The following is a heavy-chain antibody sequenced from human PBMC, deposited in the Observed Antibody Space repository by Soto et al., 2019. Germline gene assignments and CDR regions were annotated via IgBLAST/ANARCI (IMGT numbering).Heavy chain of an antibody. Sequence: QVQLQESGPGLVKPSGTLSLTCAVSGGSISSSNWWSWVRQPPGKGLEWIGEIYHSGSTNYNPSLKSRATISVDKSKNQSSLYPSSVTAADTAVYYCTRERGTMRLFDYWGQGTLVTVSS. CDR3: TRERGTMRLFDY. J-gene: IGHJ4*02. D-gene: IGHD1-1*01. CDR2: IYHSGST. V-gene: IGHV4-4*02. CDR1: GGSISSSNW.